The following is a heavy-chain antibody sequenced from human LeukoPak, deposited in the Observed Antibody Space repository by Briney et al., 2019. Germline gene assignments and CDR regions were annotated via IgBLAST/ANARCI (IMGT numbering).Heavy chain of an antibody. J-gene: IGHJ6*03. CDR2: IRYDGSNK. CDR1: GFTFSSYG. CDR3: ARRTYPGGYYYMDV. V-gene: IGHV3-30*02. Sequence: GGPLRLSCAASGFTFSSYGMHWVRQAPGKGLEWVAFIRYDGSNKYYADSVKGRFTISRDNSKNTLYLQMNSLRAEDTAVYYCARRTYPGGYYYMDVWGKGTTVTISS. D-gene: IGHD2-8*01.